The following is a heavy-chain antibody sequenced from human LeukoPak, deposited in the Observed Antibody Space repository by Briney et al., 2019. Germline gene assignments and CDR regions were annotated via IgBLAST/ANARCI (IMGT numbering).Heavy chain of an antibody. D-gene: IGHD1-26*01. CDR1: GYTFTGYY. Sequence: GASVKVSCKASGYTFTGYYLHWVRQAPGQGLEWMGWINPNSGGTNYAQKFQGRVTMTRDTSISTAYMELSRLRSDDTAVYYCARDPYQSRIVGAKNYFDYWGQGTLVTVSS. J-gene: IGHJ4*02. CDR2: INPNSGGT. V-gene: IGHV1-2*02. CDR3: ARDPYQSRIVGAKNYFDY.